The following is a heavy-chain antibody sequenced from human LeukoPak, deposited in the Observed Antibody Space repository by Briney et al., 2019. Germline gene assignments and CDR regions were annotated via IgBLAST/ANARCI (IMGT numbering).Heavy chain of an antibody. CDR3: ARGPRGP. J-gene: IGHJ3*01. CDR2: INHSGST. D-gene: IGHD3-10*01. V-gene: IGHV4-34*01. CDR1: GGSFSGYY. Sequence: SETLSLTCAVYGGSFSGYYWSWIRQPPGKGLEWIGEINHSGSTNYNPSLKSRVTISVDTSKNQFSLKLSSVTAADTAVYYCARGPRGPWGQGTMVTVPS.